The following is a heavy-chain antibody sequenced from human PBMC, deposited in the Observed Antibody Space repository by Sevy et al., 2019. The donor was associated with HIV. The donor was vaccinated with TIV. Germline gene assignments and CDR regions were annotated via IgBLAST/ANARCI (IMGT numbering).Heavy chain of an antibody. J-gene: IGHJ4*02. D-gene: IGHD5-12*01. CDR3: ARETWTQPHDY. V-gene: IGHV3-23*01. CDR1: GFTFAKYS. CDR2: FSFGCGRI. Sequence: GGSLRLSCAASGFTFAKYSMSWVRQAPGKGLEWVSTFSFGCGRINYADSVKGRFTISRDDSKNTLFLQMNSLRAEDTATYFCARETWTQPHDYWGQGTLVTVSS.